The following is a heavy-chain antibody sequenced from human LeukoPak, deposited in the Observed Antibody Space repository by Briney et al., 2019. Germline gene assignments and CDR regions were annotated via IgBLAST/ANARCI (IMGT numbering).Heavy chain of an antibody. V-gene: IGHV3-53*01. CDR3: ARDLHPRLTGYFDY. CDR2: IYSGGST. CDR1: GFTFSHAW. Sequence: GGSLRLSCADRGFTFSHAWMSWVRQAPGKGLEWVSVIYSGGSTYYADSVEGRFTVSRDNSKNTLYLEMRSLRAEDTAVYYCARDLHPRLTGYFDYWGQGTLVTVSS. J-gene: IGHJ4*02. D-gene: IGHD3-16*01.